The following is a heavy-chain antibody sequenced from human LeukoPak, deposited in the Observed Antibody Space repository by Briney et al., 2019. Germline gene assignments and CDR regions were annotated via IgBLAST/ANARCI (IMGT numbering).Heavy chain of an antibody. CDR2: IWNGGSNK. D-gene: IGHD2-21*01. V-gene: IGHV3-30*18. CDR1: GFTFSSYG. Sequence: GRSLRLSCAVSGFTFSSYGMHWVRQAPGKGLEWVAVIWNGGSNKYYADSVKGRFTISRDNSKNTLYLQMNSLRAEDTAVYYCAKANIKSQVRWWWLPDAFDIWGQGTMVTVSS. CDR3: AKANIKSQVRWWWLPDAFDI. J-gene: IGHJ3*02.